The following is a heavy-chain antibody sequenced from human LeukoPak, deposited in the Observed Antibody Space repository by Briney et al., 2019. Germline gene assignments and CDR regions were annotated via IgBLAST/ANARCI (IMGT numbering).Heavy chain of an antibody. Sequence: GGSLRLSCAASGFTFSNAWMSWVRQAPGKGLEWVGRIKSKTDGGTTDYAAPVKGRFTISRDDSKNTLYLQMNSLKTEDTAVYYCTTGSPTLNYYDSSGPYYYYYMDVWGKGTTVTISS. J-gene: IGHJ6*03. CDR3: TTGSPTLNYYDSSGPYYYYYMDV. D-gene: IGHD3-22*01. CDR2: IKSKTDGGTT. V-gene: IGHV3-15*01. CDR1: GFTFSNAW.